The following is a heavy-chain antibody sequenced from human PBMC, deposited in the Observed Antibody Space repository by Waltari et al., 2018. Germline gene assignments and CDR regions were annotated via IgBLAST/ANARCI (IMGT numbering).Heavy chain of an antibody. CDR3: ARDRTTMAARPGDY. J-gene: IGHJ4*02. CDR1: GYIFTNYY. Sequence: QVLLVQPGAEVKKPGASVKVSCKASGYIFTNYYLHWVRQAPGQGPEWMGWVNPDTGNANYAPNFRGRVTMTWDTTINTAFMDLSGLKSADTAVYYCARDRTTMAARPGDYWGQGTLVTVSS. CDR2: VNPDTGNA. D-gene: IGHD6-6*01. V-gene: IGHV1-2*02.